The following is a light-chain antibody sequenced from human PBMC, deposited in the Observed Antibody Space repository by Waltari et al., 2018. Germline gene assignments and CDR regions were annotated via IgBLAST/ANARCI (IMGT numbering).Light chain of an antibody. Sequence: QSALTQPPSASGSPGHPVTISCTGTTGDVGCFNCFSWYQQHPVKAPTLMIYAVAKRPSGVPDRFSGSKSGNTAYLTVSGLQAEDEADYYCNSYAGSNSVLFGAGTKLTVL. CDR1: TGDVGCFNC. J-gene: IGLJ2*01. CDR2: AVA. CDR3: NSYAGSNSVL. V-gene: IGLV2-8*01.